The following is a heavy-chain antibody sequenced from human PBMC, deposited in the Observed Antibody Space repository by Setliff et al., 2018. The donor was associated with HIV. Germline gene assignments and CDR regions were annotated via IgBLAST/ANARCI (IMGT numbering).Heavy chain of an antibody. Sequence: SETLSLTCTVSDGSFSSDYWTWIRQTPGKGLEWIGDIAYSGTTVYTNYNPSLESRVTVSEDTSRHQFFLKLTSVTADDTGIYYCARGPPFAFWGQGLLVTVSS. CDR2: IAYSGTTVYT. CDR1: DGSFSSDY. J-gene: IGHJ4*02. CDR3: ARGPPFAF. V-gene: IGHV4-59*12.